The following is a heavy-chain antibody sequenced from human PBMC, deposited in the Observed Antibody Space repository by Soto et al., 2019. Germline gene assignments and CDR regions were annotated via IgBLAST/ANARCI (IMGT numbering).Heavy chain of an antibody. CDR2: INAGNGNT. J-gene: IGHJ6*02. D-gene: IGHD2-2*01. CDR3: ARGVPDYYYYYGMDV. CDR1: GYTFTSYA. Sequence: QVQLVQSGAEVKKPGASVKVSCKASGYTFTSYAMHWVRQAPRQRLEWMGWINAGNGNTKYSQKFQGRVTITRDTSASTAYMELSSLRSEDTAVSYCARGVPDYYYYYGMDVWGQGTTVTVSS. V-gene: IGHV1-3*01.